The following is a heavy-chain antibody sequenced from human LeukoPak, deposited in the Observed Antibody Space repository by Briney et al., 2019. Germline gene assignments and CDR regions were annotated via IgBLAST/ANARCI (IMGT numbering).Heavy chain of an antibody. CDR1: GDSISTSY. Sequence: SETLSLTCSVSGDSISTSYWSWIRQPPGKGLEWIGYMYYSGSTNYNPSLKSRVTISVDTSKNQFSLKLSSVTAADTAVYYCARHGEEYSYGYYFDYWGQGTLVTVSS. V-gene: IGHV4-59*08. J-gene: IGHJ4*02. CDR3: ARHGEEYSYGYYFDY. CDR2: MYYSGST. D-gene: IGHD5-18*01.